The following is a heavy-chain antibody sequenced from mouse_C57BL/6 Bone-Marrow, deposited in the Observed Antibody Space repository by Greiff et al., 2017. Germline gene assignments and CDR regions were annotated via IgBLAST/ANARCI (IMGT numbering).Heavy chain of an antibody. V-gene: IGHV1-55*01. J-gene: IGHJ3*01. Sequence: VQLQQPGAELVKPGASVKLSCKASGYTFTSYWITWVKQRPGQGLEWIGDIYPGSGSTNYNEKFKSKATLTVDTSSSTAYMQLSSLTSEDSAVYYCARSSYYRNPWFAYWGQGTLVTVSA. D-gene: IGHD2-5*01. CDR3: ARSSYYRNPWFAY. CDR1: GYTFTSYW. CDR2: IYPGSGST.